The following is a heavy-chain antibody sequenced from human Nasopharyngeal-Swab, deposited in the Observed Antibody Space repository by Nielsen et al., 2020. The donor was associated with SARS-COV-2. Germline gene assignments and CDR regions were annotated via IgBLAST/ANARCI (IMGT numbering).Heavy chain of an antibody. CDR2: ISGDGDRV. V-gene: IGHV3-23*01. Sequence: ESLKIPCAASGFTFRIYAMSWVRQAPGKGLEWVSYISGDGDRVFYADSVKGRFTISRDNSASTMYLQMNSLRADDTAVYYCAKDVSLIRGYDAFDIWGQGTMVTVSS. CDR3: AKDVSLIRGYDAFDI. D-gene: IGHD3-10*01. J-gene: IGHJ3*02. CDR1: GFTFRIYA.